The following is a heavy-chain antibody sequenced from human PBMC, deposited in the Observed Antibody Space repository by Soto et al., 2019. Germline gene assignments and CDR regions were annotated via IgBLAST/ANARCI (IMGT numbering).Heavy chain of an antibody. CDR2: IYYTGST. CDR3: ARYQKGPFDY. V-gene: IGHV4-30-4*01. Sequence: PSETLSLTCTVSCGSISSGDYYWSWIRQPPGKGLEWIGYIYYTGSTYYNPSLKSRLTISVDTSKNQFSLKLTSVTAADTAVYFCARYQKGPFDYWGQGTLVTVS. CDR1: CGSISSGDYY. J-gene: IGHJ4*02. D-gene: IGHD2-2*01.